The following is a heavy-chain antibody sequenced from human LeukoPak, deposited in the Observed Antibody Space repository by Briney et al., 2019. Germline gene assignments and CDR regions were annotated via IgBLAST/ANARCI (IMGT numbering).Heavy chain of an antibody. CDR2: IRYDGSNK. J-gene: IGHJ6*02. CDR1: GFTFSRYW. Sequence: GGSLRLSCVGSGFTFSRYWLNWVRQAPGKGLEWVAVIRYDGSNKYYADSVKGRFTISRDNSKNTLYLQMNSLRVEDTAVYYCARDYYDSSGYSTMDVWGQGTTVTVSS. D-gene: IGHD3-22*01. V-gene: IGHV3-33*07. CDR3: ARDYYDSSGYSTMDV.